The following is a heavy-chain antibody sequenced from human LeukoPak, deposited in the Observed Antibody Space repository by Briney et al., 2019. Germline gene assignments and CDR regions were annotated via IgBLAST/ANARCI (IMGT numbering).Heavy chain of an antibody. D-gene: IGHD6-19*01. CDR2: ISAYNGNT. CDR1: GYTFTSYG. V-gene: IGHV1-18*01. J-gene: IGHJ5*02. CDR3: ATTNQWLVPFDP. Sequence: ASVTVSCKASGYTFTSYGISWVRQAPGQGLEWMGWISAYNGNTNYAQKLQGRVTMTTDTSTSTAYMELRSLRSDDTAVYYCATTNQWLVPFDPWGQGTLVTVSS.